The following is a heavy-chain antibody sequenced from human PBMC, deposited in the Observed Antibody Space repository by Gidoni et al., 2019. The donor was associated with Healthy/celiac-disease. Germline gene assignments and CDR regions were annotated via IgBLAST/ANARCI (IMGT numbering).Heavy chain of an antibody. Sequence: EVQLVEYGGGLVKPGGSLRLSCAASGFTFSSYSMNWVRQAPGKGLEWVSSISSSSSYIYYADSVKGRFTISRDNAKTSLYLQMNSLRAEDTAVYYCARDKKGGMDVWGQGTTVTVSS. V-gene: IGHV3-21*01. CDR2: ISSSSSYI. CDR3: ARDKKGGMDV. J-gene: IGHJ6*02. CDR1: GFTFSSYS.